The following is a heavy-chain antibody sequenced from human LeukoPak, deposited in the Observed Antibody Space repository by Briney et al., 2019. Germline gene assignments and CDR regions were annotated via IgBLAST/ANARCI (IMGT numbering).Heavy chain of an antibody. CDR2: IYRSGSA. J-gene: IGHJ6*03. D-gene: IGHD3-16*01. Sequence: SETLSLTCTVSGDSVSSGTYYWSWIRHFPGKGLEWIGYIYRSGSAYSNPSLKSRVAMSVDTSKNQLSLNLTSVTAADTAVYFCARDLGTAYYYYFDVWGEGTAVTV. CDR1: GDSVSSGTYY. CDR3: ARDLGTAYYYYFDV. V-gene: IGHV4-31*03.